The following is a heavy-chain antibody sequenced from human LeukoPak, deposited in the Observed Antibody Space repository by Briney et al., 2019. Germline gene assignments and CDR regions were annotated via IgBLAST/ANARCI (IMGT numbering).Heavy chain of an antibody. Sequence: GGSLRLSCAGSGFTFSSYAMSWVRQAPGKGLEWVSAISGSGGSTYYADSVKGRFTISRDNSENTLYLQMNSLRAEDTAVYYCAKGGEWPNYYFDYWGQGTLVTVSS. CDR1: GFTFSSYA. J-gene: IGHJ4*02. CDR2: ISGSGGST. V-gene: IGHV3-23*01. D-gene: IGHD3-10*01. CDR3: AKGGEWPNYYFDY.